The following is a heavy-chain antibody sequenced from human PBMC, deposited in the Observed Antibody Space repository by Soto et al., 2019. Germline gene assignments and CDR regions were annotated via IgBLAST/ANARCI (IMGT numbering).Heavy chain of an antibody. CDR1: GFTFSSYG. J-gene: IGHJ6*02. Sequence: GGSLRLSCAASGFTFSSYGMHWVRQAPGKGLEWVAVIWYDGSNKYYADSVKGRFTISRDNSKNTLYLQMNSLRAEDTAVYYCAAGEGYCTNGVCGYYYGMDVWGQGTTVTVS. CDR3: AAGEGYCTNGVCGYYYGMDV. D-gene: IGHD2-8*01. CDR2: IWYDGSNK. V-gene: IGHV3-33*01.